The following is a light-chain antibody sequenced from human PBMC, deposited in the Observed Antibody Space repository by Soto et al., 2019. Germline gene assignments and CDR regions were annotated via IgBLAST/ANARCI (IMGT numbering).Light chain of an antibody. V-gene: IGLV2-23*01. CDR3: CSYAGSSSWV. Sequence: QSALTQPASVSGSPGQTITISCTGTSSGVGSYNLVSWYQQHPGKAPKLMIYEGSKRPSGVSNRFSGSKSGNTASLTISGLQAEDEGDYYCCSYAGSSSWVFGGGTQLTVL. CDR1: SSGVGSYNL. J-gene: IGLJ3*02. CDR2: EGS.